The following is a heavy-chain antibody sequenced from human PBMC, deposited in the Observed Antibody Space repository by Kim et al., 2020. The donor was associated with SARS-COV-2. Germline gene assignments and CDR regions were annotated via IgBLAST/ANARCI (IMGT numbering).Heavy chain of an antibody. CDR2: ISSSSSTI. Sequence: GGSLRLSCAASGFTFSSYSMNWVRQAPGKGLEWVSYISSSSSTIYYADSVKGRFTISRDNAKNSLYLQMNSLRDEDTAVYYCARDPDFAAYYYYGMDVWGQGTTVTVSS. CDR1: GFTFSSYS. V-gene: IGHV3-48*02. J-gene: IGHJ6*02. D-gene: IGHD2-21*02. CDR3: ARDPDFAAYYYYGMDV.